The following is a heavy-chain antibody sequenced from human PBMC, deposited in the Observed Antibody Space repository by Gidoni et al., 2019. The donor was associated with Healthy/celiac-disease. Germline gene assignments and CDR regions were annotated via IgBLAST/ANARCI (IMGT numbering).Heavy chain of an antibody. D-gene: IGHD3-22*01. V-gene: IGHV3-64D*08. CDR1: GFTLRSYA. CDR2: ISSNGGST. Sequence: EVQLVESGGGLVQPGGSLRLSCSASGFTLRSYAMHWVRQAPGKGLEDVSAISSNGGSTYYADSVKGRFTISRDNSKNTLYLQMSSLRAEDTAVYYCVKGFNAYGKIVVSFDIWGQGTMVTVSS. CDR3: VKGFNAYGKIVVSFDI. J-gene: IGHJ3*02.